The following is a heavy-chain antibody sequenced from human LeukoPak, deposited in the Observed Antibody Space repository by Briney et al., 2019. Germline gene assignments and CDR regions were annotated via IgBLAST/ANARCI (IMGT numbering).Heavy chain of an antibody. CDR3: ARGHIMDY. CDR1: GFSFSSFS. V-gene: IGHV3-21*01. J-gene: IGHJ4*02. D-gene: IGHD3-16*01. CDR2: ISGGSSFT. Sequence: GGSLRLSCAASGFSFSSFSMNWVRQAPGKGLEWVSYISGGSSFTYYVDSVKGRFTISRDNAKNSLYLQMNSLRAEDTAIYYCARGHIMDYWGQGTLVTVSS.